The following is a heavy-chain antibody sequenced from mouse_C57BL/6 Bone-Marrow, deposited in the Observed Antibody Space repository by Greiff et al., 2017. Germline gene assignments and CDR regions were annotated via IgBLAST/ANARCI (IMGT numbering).Heavy chain of an antibody. CDR2: IYIVNGYT. CDR3: ARTYDYDWFAY. Sequence: VHVKQSGAELVRPGSSVKMSCKTSGYTFTGYGINWVKQRPGQGLEWIGYIYIVNGYTEYNEKFKGKATLPSDTSSSTAYMQLSSLTSEDSAIYFCARTYDYDWFAYWGQGTLVTVSA. CDR1: GYTFTGYG. V-gene: IGHV1-58*01. J-gene: IGHJ3*01. D-gene: IGHD2-4*01.